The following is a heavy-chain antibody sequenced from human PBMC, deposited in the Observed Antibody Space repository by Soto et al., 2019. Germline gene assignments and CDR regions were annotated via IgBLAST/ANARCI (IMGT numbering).Heavy chain of an antibody. J-gene: IGHJ4*02. CDR2: ISGYNGDT. D-gene: IGHD3-16*01. V-gene: IGHV1-18*01. CDR1: GYTFTSYG. CDR3: ARDWVGALAY. Sequence: QVQLVQYGGEVKQPGASVKVSCKTSGYTFTSYGISWVRQAPGQGLERMGWISGYNGDTKYVQKFQGRGNLAADPSTKTAYMEVRSMRTDDAAVYYCARDWVGALAYWGQGTLVTVSS.